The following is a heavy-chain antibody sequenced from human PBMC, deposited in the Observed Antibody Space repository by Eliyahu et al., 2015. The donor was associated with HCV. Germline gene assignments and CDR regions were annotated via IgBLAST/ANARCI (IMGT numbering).Heavy chain of an antibody. D-gene: IGHD6-19*01. Sequence: GLEWMGWITAYNGNTKYAQNLQGRVTMTTDTSTSTAYMELRSLRSDDTAVYYCARDIAVAGAADAFDIWGQGTMVTVSS. CDR2: ITAYNGNT. CDR3: ARDIAVAGAADAFDI. J-gene: IGHJ3*02. V-gene: IGHV1-18*01.